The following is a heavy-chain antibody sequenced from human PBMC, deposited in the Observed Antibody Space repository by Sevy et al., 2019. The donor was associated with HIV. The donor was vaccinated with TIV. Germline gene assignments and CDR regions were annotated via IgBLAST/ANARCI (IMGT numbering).Heavy chain of an antibody. Sequence: ASVMVSCKASGYTFTSYGISWVRQAPGQGLEWMGWISAYNGNTNYAQKLQGRVTMTTDTSTSTAYMELRSLRSDDTAVYYCARVGSYYYDSSGYSFDYWGQGTLVTVSS. CDR3: ARVGSYYYDSSGYSFDY. J-gene: IGHJ4*02. D-gene: IGHD3-22*01. CDR1: GYTFTSYG. CDR2: ISAYNGNT. V-gene: IGHV1-18*01.